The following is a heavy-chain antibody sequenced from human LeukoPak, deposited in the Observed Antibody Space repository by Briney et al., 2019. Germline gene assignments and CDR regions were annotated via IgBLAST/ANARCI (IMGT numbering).Heavy chain of an antibody. J-gene: IGHJ6*02. V-gene: IGHV3-30-3*01. CDR2: ISYDGSNK. D-gene: IGHD1-26*01. CDR3: AVNIVGATLRYYYYGMDV. CDR1: GFTFVSYT. Sequence: PGGSLRLSCTASGFTFVSYTMNWVRQAPGKGLEWVAVISYDGSNKYYADSVKGRFTISRGNSKNTLYLQMNSLRAEDTAVYYCAVNIVGATLRYYYYGMDVWGQGTTVTVSS.